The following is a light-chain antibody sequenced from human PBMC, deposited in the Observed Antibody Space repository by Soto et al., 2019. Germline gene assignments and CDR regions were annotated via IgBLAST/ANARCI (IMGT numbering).Light chain of an antibody. J-gene: IGKJ1*01. CDR2: GAS. CDR1: QNVGTN. CDR3: QQYNNGPPWT. Sequence: DTELTQSPATLSVSPGERATLSCRASQNVGTNLAWYQQRAGQAPRLLIYGASTRAFGVAARFSGGGSGTEFTLTISSLQSEDVAVYHCQQYNNGPPWTFGQGTKVDIK. V-gene: IGKV3-15*01.